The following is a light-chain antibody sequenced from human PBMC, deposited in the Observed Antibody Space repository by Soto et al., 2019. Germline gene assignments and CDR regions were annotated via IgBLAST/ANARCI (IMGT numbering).Light chain of an antibody. V-gene: IGKV1-5*01. CDR3: QQYNTAPLT. J-gene: IGKJ4*01. CDR1: QTISNW. CDR2: DAS. Sequence: DIQMTQSPSTLSASVGDRVTLTCRASQTISNWLAWYQQKQGKAPKVLIFDASTLDGGVPSRFSGRRSGTDFTLTISSLEPGDFATYYCQQYNTAPLTFGAGTKVEI.